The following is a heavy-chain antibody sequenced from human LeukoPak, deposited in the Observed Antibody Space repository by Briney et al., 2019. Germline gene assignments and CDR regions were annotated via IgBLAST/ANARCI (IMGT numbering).Heavy chain of an antibody. J-gene: IGHJ4*02. CDR3: ARGGSSGWSLYYFDY. CDR1: GFTFSDHY. Sequence: PGGSLRLSCAASGFTFSDHYMDWVRQAPGKGLEWVGRTKNKANGYTTEYAASVKGRLTILRDESKTSLHLQMNSLQTEDTAVYYCARGGSSGWSLYYFDYWGQGTLVTVSS. CDR2: TKNKANGYTT. V-gene: IGHV3-72*01. D-gene: IGHD6-19*01.